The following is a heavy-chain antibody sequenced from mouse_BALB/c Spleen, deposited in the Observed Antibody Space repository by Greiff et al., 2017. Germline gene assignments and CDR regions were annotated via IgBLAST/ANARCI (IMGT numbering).Heavy chain of an antibody. CDR1: GYTFTSYY. D-gene: IGHD1-1*02. Sequence: VKLQQSGPELVKPGASVRISCKASGYTFTSYYIHWVKQRPGQGLEWIGWIYPGNVNTKYNEKFKGKATLTTDKSSSTAYMQLSRLTSEDSAVYFCARGGSLYAMDYWGQGTSVTVSS. V-gene: IGHV1S56*01. CDR3: ARGGSLYAMDY. J-gene: IGHJ4*01. CDR2: IYPGNVNT.